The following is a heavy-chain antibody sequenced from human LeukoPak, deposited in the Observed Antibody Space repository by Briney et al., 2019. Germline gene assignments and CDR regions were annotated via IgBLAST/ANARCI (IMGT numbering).Heavy chain of an antibody. J-gene: IGHJ3*02. CDR3: ARAGSGSYLGKDAFDI. CDR1: GYTFTSYD. D-gene: IGHD1-26*01. V-gene: IGHV1-8*01. CDR2: MNPNSGNT. Sequence: GASVKVSCKASGYTFTSYDINWVRQATGQGLEWMGWMNPNSGNTGYAQKFQGRVTMTRNTSISTAYMELSSLRSEDTAVYYCARAGSGSYLGKDAFDIWGQGTMVTVSS.